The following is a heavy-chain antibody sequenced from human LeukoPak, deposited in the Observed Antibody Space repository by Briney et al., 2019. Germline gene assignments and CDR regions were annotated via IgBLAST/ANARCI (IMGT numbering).Heavy chain of an antibody. CDR2: ISAYNGNT. J-gene: IGHJ6*03. CDR1: GYTFTSYG. CDR3: ARKYCTSISCYFTDMDV. Sequence: ASVKVSCKASGYTFTSYGISWVRQAPGQGLEWMGWISAYNGNTNYAQKLQGRVTMTTDTSTSTAYMELRSLRSDDTAVYYCARKYCTSISCYFTDMDVWGKGTTVTVSS. D-gene: IGHD2-2*01. V-gene: IGHV1-18*01.